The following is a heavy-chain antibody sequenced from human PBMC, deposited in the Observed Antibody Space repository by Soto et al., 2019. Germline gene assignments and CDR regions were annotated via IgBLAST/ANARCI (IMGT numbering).Heavy chain of an antibody. CDR3: ARDRVLAGIGEVDY. CDR2: ISFDGNNK. CDR1: GFTFSNSA. Sequence: GGSLRLSCAASGFTFSNSAMHWVRQAPGKGLEWVAVISFDGNNKYYVDSVKGRFTISRDNSKNTLYLQMNSLRAEDTAVYYCARDRVLAGIGEVDYWGQGTLVTVSS. J-gene: IGHJ4*02. V-gene: IGHV3-30-3*01. D-gene: IGHD6-19*01.